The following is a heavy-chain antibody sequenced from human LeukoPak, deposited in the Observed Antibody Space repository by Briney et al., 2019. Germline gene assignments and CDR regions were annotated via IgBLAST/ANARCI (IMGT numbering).Heavy chain of an antibody. Sequence: ASVKASCKASRYTFTDYYIHWVRQAPGQGLEWMGWINPNSGGTKYAQKFQGRVTMTRDTSISTAYMELSSLRSDDTAVYYCASNRGGNYYGSGTAFDCWGQGTLVTVSS. J-gene: IGHJ4*02. CDR1: RYTFTDYY. CDR3: ASNRGGNYYGSGTAFDC. V-gene: IGHV1-2*02. D-gene: IGHD3-10*01. CDR2: INPNSGGT.